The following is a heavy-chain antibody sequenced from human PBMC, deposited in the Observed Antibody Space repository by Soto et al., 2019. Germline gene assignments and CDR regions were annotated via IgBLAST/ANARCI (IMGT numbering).Heavy chain of an antibody. D-gene: IGHD6-19*01. CDR3: ARPGAGSGWYDGRVDY. CDR2: IYYSGST. Sequence: SETLSLTCTVSGGSISSSSYYWGWIRQPPGKGLEWIGSIYYSGSTYYNPSLKSRVTISVDTSKNQFSLKLSSVTAADTAVYYCARPGAGSGWYDGRVDYWGQGTLVTVSS. V-gene: IGHV4-39*01. CDR1: GGSISSSSYY. J-gene: IGHJ4*02.